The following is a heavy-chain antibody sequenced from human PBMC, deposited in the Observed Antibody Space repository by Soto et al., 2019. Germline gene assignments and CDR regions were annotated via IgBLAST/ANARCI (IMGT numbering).Heavy chain of an antibody. D-gene: IGHD6-13*01. CDR3: ARGWGIAAAGRTFDY. CDR2: INHSGST. V-gene: IGHV4-34*01. J-gene: IGHJ4*02. Sequence: QVQLQQWGAGLLKPSETLSLTCAVYGGSFSGYYWSWIRQPPGKGLEWIGEINHSGSTNYNPSLKSRVTISVDTSKNQFSLKLSSVTAADTAGYDCARGWGIAAAGRTFDYWGQGTLVTVSS. CDR1: GGSFSGYY.